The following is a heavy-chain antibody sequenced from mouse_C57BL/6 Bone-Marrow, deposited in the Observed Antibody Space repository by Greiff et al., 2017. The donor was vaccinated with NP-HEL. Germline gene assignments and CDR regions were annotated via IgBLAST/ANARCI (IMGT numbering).Heavy chain of an antibody. Sequence: QVQLQQSDAELVKPGASVKISCKVSGYTFTDHTIHWMKQRPEQGLEWIGYIYPRDGSTKYNEKFKGKATLTADKSSSTAYMQLNSLTSEDSAVYFCARGPYYYGSSYDWFAYWGQGTLVTVSA. V-gene: IGHV1-78*01. CDR2: IYPRDGST. J-gene: IGHJ3*01. CDR1: GYTFTDHT. CDR3: ARGPYYYGSSYDWFAY. D-gene: IGHD1-1*01.